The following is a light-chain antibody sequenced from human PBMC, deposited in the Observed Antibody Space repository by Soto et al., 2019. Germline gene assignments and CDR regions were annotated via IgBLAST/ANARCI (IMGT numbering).Light chain of an antibody. J-gene: IGKJ2*01. CDR3: QRYYSIPT. CDR1: ESVLYSSNNKNY. CDR2: WAS. Sequence: DIVMTQSPDSLAVSLGERATINCKSSESVLYSSNNKNYLTWYQRKPGQPPRLLIYWASARASGVPDRFSGSGSGTDFTLTISSLQAEDVAVYYCQRYYSIPTFGQGTKLEI. V-gene: IGKV4-1*01.